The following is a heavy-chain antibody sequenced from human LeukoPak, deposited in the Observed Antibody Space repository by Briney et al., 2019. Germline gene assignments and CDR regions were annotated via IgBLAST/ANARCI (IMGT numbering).Heavy chain of an antibody. D-gene: IGHD6-19*01. CDR3: ARDGYSSGWYPSAFDI. J-gene: IGHJ3*02. CDR1: GFTFDDYG. Sequence: GGSLRLSCAASGFTFDDYGMSWVRQAPGKGLEWVSGINWNGGSTGYADSVKGRFTISRDNAKNSLYLQMNSLRAEDTALYYCARDGYSSGWYPSAFDIWGQGTMVTVSS. V-gene: IGHV3-20*04. CDR2: INWNGGST.